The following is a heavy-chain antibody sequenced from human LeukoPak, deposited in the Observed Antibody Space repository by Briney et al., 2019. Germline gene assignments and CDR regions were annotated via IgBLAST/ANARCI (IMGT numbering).Heavy chain of an antibody. D-gene: IGHD6-13*01. V-gene: IGHV4-31*03. CDR2: IYYSGST. J-gene: IGHJ4*02. CDR3: ARDGRGAAAGIESATF. CDR1: GGSISSSTYY. Sequence: SETLSLTCTVSGGSISSSTYYWGWVRQPPGKGLEWIGYIYYSGSTYYNPSLKSRVTISVDTSKNQFSLKLSSVTAADTAVYYCARDGRGAAAGIESATFWGQGTLVTVSS.